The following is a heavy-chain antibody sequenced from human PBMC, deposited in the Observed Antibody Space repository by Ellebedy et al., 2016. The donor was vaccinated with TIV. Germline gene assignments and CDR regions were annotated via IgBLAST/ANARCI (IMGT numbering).Heavy chain of an antibody. CDR3: ARASGTTVTTFFDY. Sequence: SETLSLTCAVYGGSFSGYYWSWIRQPPGKGLEWIGEINHSGSTNYNPSLKSRVTISVDTSKNQFSLKLSSVTAADTAVYYCARASGTTVTTFFDYWGQGTLVTVSS. CDR2: INHSGST. CDR1: GGSFSGYY. J-gene: IGHJ4*02. V-gene: IGHV4-34*01. D-gene: IGHD4-17*01.